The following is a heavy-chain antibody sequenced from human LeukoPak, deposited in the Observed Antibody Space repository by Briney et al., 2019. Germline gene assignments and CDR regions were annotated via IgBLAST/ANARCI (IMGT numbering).Heavy chain of an antibody. CDR3: ARGTGNYDILTGYYKRGYFDY. CDR1: GFTFSSYS. CDR2: ISSSSSYI. Sequence: GGSLRLSCAASGFTFSSYSVNWVRQAPGKGLEWVSSISSSSSYIYYADSVKGRFTISRDNAKNSLYLQMNSLRAEDTAVYYCARGTGNYDILTGYYKRGYFDYWGQGTLVTVSS. D-gene: IGHD3-9*01. V-gene: IGHV3-21*01. J-gene: IGHJ4*02.